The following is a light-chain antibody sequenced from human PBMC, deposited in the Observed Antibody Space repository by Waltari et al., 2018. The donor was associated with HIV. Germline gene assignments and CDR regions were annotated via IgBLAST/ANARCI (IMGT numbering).Light chain of an antibody. CDR2: AAS. Sequence: DIQMTQSPSSLSSSVGDRVTITCRAGQNISNYLNWYQQKAGKAPKLLIYAASSVQSGVPSRFSGSGSVTDFTLTISSLQPDDFATYYCQHYDSYSPRYTFGRGTKLEIK. V-gene: IGKV1-39*01. J-gene: IGKJ2*01. CDR3: QHYDSYSPRYT. CDR1: QNISNY.